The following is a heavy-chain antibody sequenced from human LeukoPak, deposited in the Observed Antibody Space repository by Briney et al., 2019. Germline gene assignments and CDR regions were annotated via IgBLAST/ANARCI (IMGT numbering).Heavy chain of an antibody. V-gene: IGHV3-30*09. D-gene: IGHD4-17*01. CDR2: ISYDGSNK. CDR3: ASHIGTTVTYYFDY. J-gene: IGHJ4*02. CDR1: GFTFSSYA. Sequence: GGSLRLSCAASGFTFSSYAMHWVRQAPGKGLEWVAVISYDGSNKYYADSVKGRFAISRDNSKNTLYLQMNSLRAEDTAVYYCASHIGTTVTYYFDYWGQGTLVTVSS.